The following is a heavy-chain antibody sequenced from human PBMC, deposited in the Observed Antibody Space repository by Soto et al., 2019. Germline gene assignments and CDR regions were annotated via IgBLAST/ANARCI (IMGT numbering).Heavy chain of an antibody. J-gene: IGHJ5*02. CDR2: IYYSGST. Sequence: ASETLSLTCTVSGGSISSGDYSWSWIRQPPGKGLEWIGYIYYSGSTYYNPSLKSRVIISVDTSKSQFSLKLSSVTAADTAVYYCSRETNGYDSNWFDPWGQGTLVTVSS. CDR1: GGSISSGDYS. CDR3: SRETNGYDSNWFDP. D-gene: IGHD5-12*01. V-gene: IGHV4-30-4*01.